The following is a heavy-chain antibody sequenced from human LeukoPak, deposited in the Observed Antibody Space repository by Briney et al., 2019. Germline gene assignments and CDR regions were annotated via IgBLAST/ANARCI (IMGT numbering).Heavy chain of an antibody. CDR2: INAGNGNT. J-gene: IGHJ4*02. CDR3: ARTYPLPPVVVVAATETGFDY. Sequence: ASAKVSCKASGYTFTSYAMHWVRQAPGQRLEWMGWINAGNGNTKYSQKFQGRVTITRDTSASTAYMELSSLRSEDTAVYYCARTYPLPPVVVVAATETGFDYWGQGTLVTVSS. D-gene: IGHD2-15*01. V-gene: IGHV1-3*01. CDR1: GYTFTSYA.